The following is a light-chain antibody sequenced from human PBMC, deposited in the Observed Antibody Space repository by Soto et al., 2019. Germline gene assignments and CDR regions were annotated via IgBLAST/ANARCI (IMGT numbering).Light chain of an antibody. CDR1: SSDIGGYNY. CDR2: EVS. V-gene: IGLV2-8*02. Sequence: QSALTQPPSASRSPGQSVTISCTGTSSDIGGYNYVSWYQQHPGKAPKLMIYEVSRRPSGVPDRFSGSTSGNTASLTVSGLQAEDEADYYCSSYAGSNTYVVFGGGTKLTVL. CDR3: SSYAGSNTYVV. J-gene: IGLJ2*01.